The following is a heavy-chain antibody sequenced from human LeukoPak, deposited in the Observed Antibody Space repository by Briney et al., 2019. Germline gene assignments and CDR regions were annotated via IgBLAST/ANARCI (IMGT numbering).Heavy chain of an antibody. CDR3: AKSPYLYIAVAGVYWYFDL. J-gene: IGHJ2*01. V-gene: IGHV3-23*01. CDR2: ISGSGGST. Sequence: GGSLRLSCAASGFTFSSYAMSWVRQAPGKGLEWVSAISGSGGSTYYADSVKGRFTISRDNSKNTLYLQMNSLRAEDTAVYYCAKSPYLYIAVAGVYWYFDLWGRGTLVTVSS. D-gene: IGHD6-19*01. CDR1: GFTFSSYA.